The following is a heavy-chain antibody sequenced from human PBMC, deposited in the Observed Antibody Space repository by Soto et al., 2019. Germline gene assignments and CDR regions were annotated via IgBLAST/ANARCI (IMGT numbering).Heavy chain of an antibody. V-gene: IGHV4-31*03. D-gene: IGHD5-12*01. Sequence: PSATLSLACTVSGGSISSGGYYWSWIRQHPGKCLEWIGYIYYSGSTYYNPSLKSRVTISVDKSKNQFSLKLSSVTAAETAVYYSERGRRDGYNLVAYYFDSWGQGTLVTVSS. CDR1: GGSISSGGYY. CDR3: ERGRRDGYNLVAYYFDS. CDR2: IYYSGST. J-gene: IGHJ4*02.